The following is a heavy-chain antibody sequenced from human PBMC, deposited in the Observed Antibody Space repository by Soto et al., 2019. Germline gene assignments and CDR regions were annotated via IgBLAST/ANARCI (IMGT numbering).Heavy chain of an antibody. Sequence: GASVKVSCKASGYTFTSYGISWVRQAPGQGLEWMGWISAYNGNTNYAQKLQGRVTMTTDTSTSTAYMELRSLRSDDTAVYYCARDGTHYDILTGYYSFPRFDYWGQGTLVTVSS. CDR3: ARDGTHYDILTGYYSFPRFDY. CDR1: GYTFTSYG. CDR2: ISAYNGNT. J-gene: IGHJ4*02. V-gene: IGHV1-18*01. D-gene: IGHD3-9*01.